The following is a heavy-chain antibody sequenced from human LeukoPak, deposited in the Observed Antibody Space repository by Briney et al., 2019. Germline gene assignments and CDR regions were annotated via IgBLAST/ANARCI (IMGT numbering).Heavy chain of an antibody. V-gene: IGHV3-23*01. CDR1: GFTFSSYA. J-gene: IGHJ6*02. D-gene: IGHD6-13*01. CDR2: ISGSGGST. Sequence: GGSLRLSCAASGFTFSSYAMSWVRQAPGKGLEWVSAISGSGGSTYYADSVKGRFTISRDNPKNTLYLQMNSLRAEDTAVYYCAKLMAAAGYGMDVWGQGTTVTVSS. CDR3: AKLMAAAGYGMDV.